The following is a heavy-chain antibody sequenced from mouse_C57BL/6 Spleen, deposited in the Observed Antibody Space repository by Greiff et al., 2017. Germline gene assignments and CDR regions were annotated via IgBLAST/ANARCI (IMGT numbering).Heavy chain of an antibody. CDR3: TTRSYDYDMGY. D-gene: IGHD2-4*01. V-gene: IGHV14-4*01. J-gene: IGHJ2*01. CDR2: IDPANGDT. CDR1: GFNIKDDY. Sequence: VQLQQPGAELVRPGASVKLSCTASGFNIKDDYMHWVKQRPEQGLEWIGWIDPANGDTEYASKFQGKATITVDTSSNTDFLQLSSLPSEDTAFYYCTTRSYDYDMGYWGQGTTLTVSS.